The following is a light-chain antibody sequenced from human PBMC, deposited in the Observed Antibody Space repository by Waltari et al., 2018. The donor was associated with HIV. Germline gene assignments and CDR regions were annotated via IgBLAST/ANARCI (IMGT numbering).Light chain of an antibody. CDR2: SND. J-gene: IGLJ3*02. V-gene: IGLV1-44*01. CDR3: ATWDDSLNGWV. Sequence: QSVLTQPPSASGTPGQRVTISCSGSSSNNGSNTVSWYHQVPGTAPKVLIYSNDDRPSGVPDRFSGSKSGTSASLAISGLQSEDEADYYCATWDDSLNGWVFGGGTKVTVL. CDR1: SSNNGSNT.